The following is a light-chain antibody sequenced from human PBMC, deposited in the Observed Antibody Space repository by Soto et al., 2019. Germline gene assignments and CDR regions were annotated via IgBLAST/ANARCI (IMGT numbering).Light chain of an antibody. CDR2: GPS. J-gene: IGKJ2*01. V-gene: IGKV3-20*01. CDR3: QQYGGSPPYN. CDR1: QSVSSSY. Sequence: EIVLTQSPVTLSLSPGESATLSCRASQSVSSSYLAWYQQKPGQAPRLLIYGPSSRANGIPDRFSGSGSGTDFTLTISRLEPEDFAVYYCQQYGGSPPYNFGQGTKLEI.